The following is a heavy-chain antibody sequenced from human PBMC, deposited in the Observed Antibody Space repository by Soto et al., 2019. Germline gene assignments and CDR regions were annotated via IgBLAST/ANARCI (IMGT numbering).Heavy chain of an antibody. V-gene: IGHV1-18*04. CDR1: GYTFTSYG. D-gene: IGHD3-3*01. Sequence: QVQLVQSGAEVKKPGASVMVSCKASGYTFTSYGISWIRPAPGQGLERMGWFNANNGHTDYAQNVQGRVTMTTDTATSTAYIELRSLRADDTAVDYCATSCDSWFDPWGQGTLVSVSS. CDR2: FNANNGHT. J-gene: IGHJ5*02. CDR3: ATSCDSWFDP.